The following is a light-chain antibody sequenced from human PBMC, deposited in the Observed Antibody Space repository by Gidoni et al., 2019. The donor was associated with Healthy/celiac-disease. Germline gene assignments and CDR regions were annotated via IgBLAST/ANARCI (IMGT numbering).Light chain of an antibody. CDR1: SSDVGGYNY. Sequence: QSALTQPASVSGSPGQSITISCTGTSSDVGGYNYVSWYQQHPGKAPKLMIYEVSNRPSGVPHRFSGSKSGSTASLTISGLQAEDEADYYCSSYTSSSTLGVFGGGTKLTVL. J-gene: IGLJ2*01. CDR3: SSYTSSSTLGV. CDR2: EVS. V-gene: IGLV2-14*01.